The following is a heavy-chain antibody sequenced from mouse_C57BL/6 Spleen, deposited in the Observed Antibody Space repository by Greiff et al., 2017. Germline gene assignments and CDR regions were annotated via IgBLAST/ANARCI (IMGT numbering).Heavy chain of an antibody. Sequence: VQLQQSGAELVRPGTSVKVSCKASGYAFPNYLIAWVKQRPGQGLEWIGVINPGRGGTNYNEKFKGKATLTADKSSSTAYMQLSSLTSEDSAVYFCAREGIYYGNYVLFDYWGQGTTLTVSS. J-gene: IGHJ2*01. CDR3: AREGIYYGNYVLFDY. V-gene: IGHV1-54*01. D-gene: IGHD2-1*01. CDR1: GYAFPNYL. CDR2: INPGRGGT.